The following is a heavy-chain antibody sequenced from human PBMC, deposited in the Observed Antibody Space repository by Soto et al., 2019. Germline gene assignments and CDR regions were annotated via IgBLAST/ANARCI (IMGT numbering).Heavy chain of an antibody. V-gene: IGHV4-59*01. CDR2: IYYSGST. CDR3: ALAGRWFDP. J-gene: IGHJ5*02. CDR1: GFTFSSCA. Sequence: GSLRLSCAASGFTFSSCAMGWIRQPPGKGLEWIGYIYYSGSTNYNPSLKSRVTISVDTSKNQFSLKLSSVTAADTAVYYCALAGRWFDPWGQGTLVTVSS. D-gene: IGHD6-13*01.